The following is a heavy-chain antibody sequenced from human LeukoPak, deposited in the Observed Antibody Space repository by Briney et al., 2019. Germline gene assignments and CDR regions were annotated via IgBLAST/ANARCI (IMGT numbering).Heavy chain of an antibody. CDR1: GYSIAHGFF. Sequence: PSETLSLTCTVSGYSIAHGFFWAWIRQPPGGGLEWIGSLYHSGTTYYNTSLKSRISTSVDTSKNQFSLKLRLVTAPDTAVYYCARVEAPRDINDWYFDLWGRGTLVTVSS. J-gene: IGHJ2*01. V-gene: IGHV4-38-2*02. D-gene: IGHD2-15*01. CDR3: ARVEAPRDINDWYFDL. CDR2: LYHSGTT.